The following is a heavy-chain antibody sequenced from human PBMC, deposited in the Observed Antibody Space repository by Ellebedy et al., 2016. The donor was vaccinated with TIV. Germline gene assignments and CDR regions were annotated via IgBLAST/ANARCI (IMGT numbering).Heavy chain of an antibody. CDR2: TYGTGRST. J-gene: IGHJ3*02. V-gene: IGHV3-23*01. CDR1: GFTFSTYA. D-gene: IGHD3-16*01. CDR3: AKDRVGGDGRWVFDI. Sequence: GESLKISCAASGFTFSTYAMGWVRQTSGKGLEWVSGTYGTGRSTFYADSVKGRFTISRDNSKNTLYLQMNSLRAEDTAIYYCAKDRVGGDGRWVFDIWGQGTMVTVSS.